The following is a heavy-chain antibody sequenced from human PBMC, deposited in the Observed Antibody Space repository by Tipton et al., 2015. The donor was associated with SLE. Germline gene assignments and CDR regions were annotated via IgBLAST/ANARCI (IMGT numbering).Heavy chain of an antibody. Sequence: TLSLTCSVSGSSISRSDHYWGWIRQSPGKGLEWLGSMFYTGRTDYNPPLQSRVTISVDTSKNQFSLKLSSVTAADTAVYYCARTYYYGSGLAAFDIWGQGTRVTVSS. J-gene: IGHJ3*02. CDR2: MFYTGRT. CDR1: GSSISRSDHY. V-gene: IGHV4-39*07. D-gene: IGHD3-10*01. CDR3: ARTYYYGSGLAAFDI.